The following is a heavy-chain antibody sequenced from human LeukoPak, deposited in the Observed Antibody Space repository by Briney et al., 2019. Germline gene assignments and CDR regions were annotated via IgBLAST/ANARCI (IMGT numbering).Heavy chain of an antibody. V-gene: IGHV1-2*06. J-gene: IGHJ4*02. CDR2: INPNSGGT. CDR1: GYTFTGYY. CDR3: ASDFGYYGSGSYIH. D-gene: IGHD3-10*01. Sequence: ASVKVSCKASGYTFTGYYMHWVRQAPGQGLEWMGRINPNSGGTNYAQKFQGRVTMTRDTSISTAYMELSRLRSDDTAVYYCASDFGYYGSGSYIHWGQGTLVTVSS.